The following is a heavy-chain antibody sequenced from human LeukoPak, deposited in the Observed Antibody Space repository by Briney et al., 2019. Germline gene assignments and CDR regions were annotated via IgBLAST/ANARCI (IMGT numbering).Heavy chain of an antibody. CDR3: AKGLDTAMVIDY. D-gene: IGHD5-18*01. Sequence: GGSLRLSCLTSGFTFSTSAMSWVRQAPGKGLEWISGISGSGASTYYADSVTGRFTISRDNSRNTLYLQMNSLRGDDTAVYYCAKGLDTAMVIDYWGQGTLVTVSS. J-gene: IGHJ4*02. CDR2: ISGSGAST. CDR1: GFTFSTSA. V-gene: IGHV3-23*01.